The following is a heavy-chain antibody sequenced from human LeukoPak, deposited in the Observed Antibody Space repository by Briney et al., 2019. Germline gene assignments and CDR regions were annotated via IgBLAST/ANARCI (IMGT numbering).Heavy chain of an antibody. D-gene: IGHD3-22*01. CDR2: ISAYNGNT. J-gene: IGHJ4*02. V-gene: IGHV1-18*01. Sequence: ASVKVSCKASGYTFTSYGISWVRQAPGQGLEWMGWISAYNGNTNYAQKFQGRVTMTRDMSTSTVYMELSSLRSEDTAVYYCARAMNSWFLLDLDYWGQGNLVTVSS. CDR3: ARAMNSWFLLDLDY. CDR1: GYTFTSYG.